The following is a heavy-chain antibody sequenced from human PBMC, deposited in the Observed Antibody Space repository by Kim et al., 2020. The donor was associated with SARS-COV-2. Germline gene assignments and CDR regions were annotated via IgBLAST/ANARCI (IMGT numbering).Heavy chain of an antibody. D-gene: IGHD3-22*01. J-gene: IGHJ4*02. CDR1: GFTFSSYS. Sequence: GGSLRLSCAASGFTFSSYSMHWVRQAPGKGLEWVSSISSSSSYIYYADSVKGRFTISRDNAKNSLYLQMNSLRAEDTAVYYCARDYDDSSGYYYGGGYWGQGTLVTVSS. V-gene: IGHV3-21*01. CDR2: ISSSSSYI. CDR3: ARDYDDSSGYYYGGGY.